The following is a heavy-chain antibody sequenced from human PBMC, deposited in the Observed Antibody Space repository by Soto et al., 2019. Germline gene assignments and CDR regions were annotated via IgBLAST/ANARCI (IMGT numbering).Heavy chain of an antibody. CDR1: GGSFSGYY. J-gene: IGHJ4*02. D-gene: IGHD3-10*01. CDR3: AREYYYGSGSYFSSRPIDY. Sequence: SETLSLTCAVYGGSFSGYYWSWIRQPPGKGLEWIGEINHSGSTNYNPSLKSRVTISVDTSKNQFSLKLSSVTAADTAVYYCAREYYYGSGSYFSSRPIDYWGQGTLVTVSS. V-gene: IGHV4-34*01. CDR2: INHSGST.